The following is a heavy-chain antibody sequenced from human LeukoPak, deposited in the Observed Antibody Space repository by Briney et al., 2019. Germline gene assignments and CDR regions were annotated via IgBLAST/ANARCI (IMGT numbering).Heavy chain of an antibody. V-gene: IGHV3-21*01. CDR2: IGATQTYI. CDR1: GFTFATYT. D-gene: IGHD6-19*01. J-gene: IGHJ4*02. CDR3: ARDIKVPGPADFDY. Sequence: PGGSLRLSCTGAGFTFATYTFNWVRQAPGKGLEWVASIGATQTYIYYADSVKGRFTVSRDNAEKSVYLQMNNLRAEDTGVYYCARDIKVPGPADFDYWGQGTLVAVSS.